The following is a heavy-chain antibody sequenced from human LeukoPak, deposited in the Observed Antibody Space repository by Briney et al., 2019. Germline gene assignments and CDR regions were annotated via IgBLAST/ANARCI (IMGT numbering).Heavy chain of an antibody. CDR1: GYTFTRYG. Sequence: GASVKVSCQASGYTFTRYGITWVRQAPGQGLEWMGWINGYKGNTNYAQTLQGRVTMTRDTSTSTVYMELSSLRSEDAAVYYCARDWEYSSGWLDYWGQGTLVTVSS. D-gene: IGHD6-19*01. CDR3: ARDWEYSSGWLDY. V-gene: IGHV1-18*01. J-gene: IGHJ4*02. CDR2: INGYKGNT.